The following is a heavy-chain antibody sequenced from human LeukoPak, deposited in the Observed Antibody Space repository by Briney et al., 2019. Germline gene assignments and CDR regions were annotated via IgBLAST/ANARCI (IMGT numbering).Heavy chain of an antibody. CDR1: GVSFSSYG. V-gene: IGHV3-23*01. J-gene: IGHJ4*02. D-gene: IGHD3-10*01. Sequence: TVGSLRLSCAASGVSFSSYGISWVRQAPGKGLEWVSTINTSGGTTYYADSVKGGFTVSRDNPKNTLYLQMNSLRAEYPPVYYFAKDGVPSRWFGRNYFESCGQRALGTVSP. CDR3: AKDGVPSRWFGRNYFES. CDR2: INTSGGTT.